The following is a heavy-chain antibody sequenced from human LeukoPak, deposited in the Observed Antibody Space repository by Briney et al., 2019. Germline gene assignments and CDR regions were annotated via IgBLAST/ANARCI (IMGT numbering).Heavy chain of an antibody. J-gene: IGHJ6*04. CDR3: AELGITMIGGV. Sequence: PGGSLRLSCAASGFTFSSYGMTWVRQAPGKGLEWVSYISSSGSTIYYADSVKGRFTISRDNAKNSLYLQMNSLRAEDTAVYYCAELGITMIGGVWGKGTTVTISS. CDR1: GFTFSSYG. D-gene: IGHD3-10*02. CDR2: ISSSGSTI. V-gene: IGHV3-48*04.